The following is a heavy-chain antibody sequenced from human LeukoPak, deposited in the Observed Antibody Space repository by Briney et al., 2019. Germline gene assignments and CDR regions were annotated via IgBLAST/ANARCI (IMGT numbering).Heavy chain of an antibody. CDR3: ARGEYSSSWYPFDY. CDR1: GYTFIGYD. J-gene: IGHJ4*02. D-gene: IGHD6-13*01. V-gene: IGHV1-8*01. Sequence: ASVKVSCKTSGYTFIGYDINWVRQAPGQRLEWMGWMKSNSGDTHFAQKFQGRLTMTRNTSISTAFMELSSLRAEDTAVYYCARGEYSSSWYPFDYWGQGSLVTVSS. CDR2: MKSNSGDT.